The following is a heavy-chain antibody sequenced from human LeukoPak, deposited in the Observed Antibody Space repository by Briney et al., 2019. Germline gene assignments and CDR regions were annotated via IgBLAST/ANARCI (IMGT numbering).Heavy chain of an antibody. V-gene: IGHV1-69*13. CDR2: IIPIFGTA. CDR3: ARGGNYFRFDP. CDR1: GGTFSSYA. Sequence: GASVKLSCEASGGTFSSYAISWVRQAPGQGLEWMGGIIPIFGTANYARKVQGRVTITADESTSTAYMELSSVRCEDTAVYYCARGGNYFRFDPWGQGTLVTVCS. J-gene: IGHJ5*02. D-gene: IGHD1-26*01.